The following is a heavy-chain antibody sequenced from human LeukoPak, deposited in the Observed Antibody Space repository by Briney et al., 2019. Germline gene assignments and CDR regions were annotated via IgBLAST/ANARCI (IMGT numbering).Heavy chain of an antibody. J-gene: IGHJ4*02. Sequence: SETLSLTCTIPAGSISSGSYNWSRIRQPSVNRPEWIWRIYTSGSTNYNPSLKSRVTISVDTSKNQFSLKLSSVTAADTAVYYCARDRYYDSSGPPDWGQGTLVTVSS. CDR3: ARDRYYDSSGPPD. CDR1: AGSISSGSYN. V-gene: IGHV4-61*02. CDR2: IYTSGST. D-gene: IGHD3-22*01.